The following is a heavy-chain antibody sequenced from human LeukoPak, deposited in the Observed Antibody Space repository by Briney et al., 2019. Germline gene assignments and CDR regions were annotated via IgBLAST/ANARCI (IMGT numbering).Heavy chain of an antibody. CDR3: ARVWGSGSFSPSLDY. J-gene: IGHJ4*02. CDR1: GGTFSSYA. V-gene: IGHV1-2*02. Sequence: ASVKVSCKASGGTFSSYAISWVRQAPGQGLEWMGWINPNSGGTNYAQKFQGRVTMTRDTSISTAYMELSRLRSDDTAVYYCARVWGSGSFSPSLDYWGQGTLVTVSS. CDR2: INPNSGGT. D-gene: IGHD1-26*01.